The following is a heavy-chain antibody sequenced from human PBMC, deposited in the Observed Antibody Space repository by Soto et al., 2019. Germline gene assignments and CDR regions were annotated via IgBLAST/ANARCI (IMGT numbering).Heavy chain of an antibody. D-gene: IGHD2-21*02. CDR2: IHYIGST. CDR3: AREDDGGDRDYYGLDV. CDR1: GGSISSEYFH. Sequence: QVQLQQSGPGLVEPSQTLSLTCAVSGGSISSEYFHWTWIRQSPGKGLEWIGYIHYIGSTMYNPSFKSQLTMAVDTTKNQSSLQLTSVTAADTAVYFCAREDDGGDRDYYGLDVWGQGTTVTVSS. V-gene: IGHV4-30-4*08. J-gene: IGHJ6*02.